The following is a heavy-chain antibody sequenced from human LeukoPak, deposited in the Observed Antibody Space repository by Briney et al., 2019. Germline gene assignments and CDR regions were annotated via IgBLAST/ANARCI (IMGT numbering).Heavy chain of an antibody. CDR3: AQVRRDGYNYAFDI. J-gene: IGHJ3*02. Sequence: PSETLSLTCTVSGDSISGGGYYWSWIRQHPGKGLEWIGDMYYSGSTYYNPSLKSRVTISVDTSKNQFSLKLSSVTAADTAVYYCAQVRRDGYNYAFDIWGQGTMVTVSS. CDR1: GDSISGGGYY. D-gene: IGHD5-24*01. V-gene: IGHV4-30-4*08. CDR2: MYYSGST.